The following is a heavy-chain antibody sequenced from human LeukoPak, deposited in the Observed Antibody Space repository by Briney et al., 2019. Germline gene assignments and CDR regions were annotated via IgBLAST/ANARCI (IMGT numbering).Heavy chain of an antibody. Sequence: SQTLSLTCAVSGGSISSGGYSWSWIRQPPGKGLEWIGYIYHGGSTYYNPSLKSRVTISVDRSKNQFSLKLSSVTAADTAVYYCARQITFGGVIAPDAFDIWGQGTMVTVSS. J-gene: IGHJ3*02. CDR2: IYHGGST. CDR3: ARQITFGGVIAPDAFDI. V-gene: IGHV4-30-2*01. D-gene: IGHD3-16*02. CDR1: GGSISSGGYS.